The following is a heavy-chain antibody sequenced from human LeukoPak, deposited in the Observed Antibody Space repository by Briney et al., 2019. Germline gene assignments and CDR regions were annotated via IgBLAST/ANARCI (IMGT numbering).Heavy chain of an antibody. D-gene: IGHD3-3*01. CDR2: INPNSGGT. CDR1: GYTFTGYY. V-gene: IGHV1-2*02. Sequence: ASVKVSCKASGYTFTGYYMHWVRQAPGQGLEWMGWINPNSGGTNYAQKFQGRDTMTRDTSISTAYMELSRLRSDDTAVYYCARRYRYDFWSGYYETDGSYGMDVWGQGTTVTVSS. J-gene: IGHJ6*02. CDR3: ARRYRYDFWSGYYETDGSYGMDV.